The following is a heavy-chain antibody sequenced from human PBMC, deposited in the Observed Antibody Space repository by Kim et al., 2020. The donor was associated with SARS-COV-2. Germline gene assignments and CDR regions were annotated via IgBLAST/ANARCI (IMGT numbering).Heavy chain of an antibody. CDR2: MSYDGSVN. CDR1: GFTLTKYG. CDR3: TRGAVSGNDAFGI. Sequence: GGSLRLSCEASGFTLTKYGMHWVRKAPDPGLEWVAFMSYDGSVNNYGKTLKGRFTITRDTSKNTLFLQMDSPSAADTAVYYCTRGAVSGNDAFGIWGQGSLVTVSS. J-gene: IGHJ3*02. D-gene: IGHD6-19*01. V-gene: IGHV3-30*03.